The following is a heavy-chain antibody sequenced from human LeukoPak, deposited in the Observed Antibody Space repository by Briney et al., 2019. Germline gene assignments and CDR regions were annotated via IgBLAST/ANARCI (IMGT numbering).Heavy chain of an antibody. CDR3: ARDKT. V-gene: IGHV1-46*01. CDR1: GYTFTSNY. J-gene: IGHJ5*02. Sequence: ASVKVSCKAFGYTFTSNYMHWVRQAPGQGPEWMGVISPSGGSTTYAQKFQGSVTLTRDMSTSTDYLELSSLRSEDTAVYYCARDKTWGQGTLVTVSS. CDR2: ISPSGGST.